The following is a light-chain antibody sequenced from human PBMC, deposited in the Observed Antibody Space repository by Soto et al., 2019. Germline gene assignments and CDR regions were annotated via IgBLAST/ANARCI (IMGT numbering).Light chain of an antibody. CDR2: SDN. CDR3: AAWDESPNVPV. Sequence: QSVLTQPPSASGTPGQRVTISCSGSNSNIGRNTVNWYQQFPGAAPNLLIHSDNQRPSGVPDRFSGSRSGTSASLAISGLQSEDEADYYCAAWDESPNVPVFGGGTKLTGL. CDR1: NSNIGRNT. V-gene: IGLV1-44*01. J-gene: IGLJ3*02.